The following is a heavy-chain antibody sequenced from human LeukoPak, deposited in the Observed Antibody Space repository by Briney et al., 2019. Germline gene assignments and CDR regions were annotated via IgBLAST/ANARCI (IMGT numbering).Heavy chain of an antibody. CDR2: ISSGGSNI. CDR1: GFTFSRYE. D-gene: IGHD2/OR15-2a*01. CDR3: ARDESLFRSIFPYYYGMDV. J-gene: IGHJ6*02. Sequence: GGSLRLSCAASGFTFSRYEMNWVRQAPGKGLEWVSYISSGGSNIYYSDSVKGRFTISRDIAKNSLYLQMDSLRVEDTAVCYCARDESLFRSIFPYYYGMDVWGQGTTVTVSS. V-gene: IGHV3-48*03.